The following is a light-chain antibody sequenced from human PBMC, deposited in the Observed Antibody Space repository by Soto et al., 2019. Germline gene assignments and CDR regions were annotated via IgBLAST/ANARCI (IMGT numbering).Light chain of an antibody. V-gene: IGLV2-23*02. CDR2: EVT. J-gene: IGLJ2*01. CDR3: CSYAGTSTFLV. Sequence: QSVLTQPASVSGSPGQSITISCTGTSSDVGSYNLVSWYQHHPGKAPKLIIYEVTKRPSGVSYRFSGSKSGNKASLTISGLQAEDAAVYHCCSYAGTSTFLVFGGGTQLTVL. CDR1: SSDVGSYNL.